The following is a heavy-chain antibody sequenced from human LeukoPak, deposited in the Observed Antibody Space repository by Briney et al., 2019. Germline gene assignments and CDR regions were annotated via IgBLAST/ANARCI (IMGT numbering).Heavy chain of an antibody. Sequence: GGSLRLSCAASGFTFSGYDMSWLRQAPGKGLEWVSYTSSSSSTIYYADSVKSRFTISRDNAKNSLYLQMNSLRAEDTAVYYCARLRYYGMDVWGQGTTVTVSS. CDR3: ARLRYYGMDV. CDR1: GFTFSGYD. CDR2: TSSSSSTI. V-gene: IGHV3-48*04. J-gene: IGHJ6*02.